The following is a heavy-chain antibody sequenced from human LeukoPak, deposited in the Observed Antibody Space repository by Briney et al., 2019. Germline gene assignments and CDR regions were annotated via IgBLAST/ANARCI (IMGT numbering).Heavy chain of an antibody. CDR2: IIPILGIA. D-gene: IGHD2-15*01. CDR1: GGTFSSYA. V-gene: IGHV1-69*04. Sequence: SVKVSCKASGGTFSSYAISWVRQAPGQGLEWMGRIIPILGIANYAQKFQGRVTITADKSTSTAYMELSSLRSDDTAVYYCASGDCSGGSCYYFDYWGQGTLVTVSS. CDR3: ASGDCSGGSCYYFDY. J-gene: IGHJ4*02.